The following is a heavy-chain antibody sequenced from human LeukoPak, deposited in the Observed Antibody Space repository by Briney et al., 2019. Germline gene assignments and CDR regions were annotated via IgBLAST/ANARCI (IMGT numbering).Heavy chain of an antibody. D-gene: IGHD2-15*01. Sequence: ASVKVSCKASGYTFTGYYMHWVRQAPGQGLEWMGWINPNSGGTNYAQKFQGRVTMTRDTSTSTVYMELSSLRSEDTAVYYCARDQAVRYCSGGSCHTEIYYFDYWGQGTLVTVSP. CDR3: ARDQAVRYCSGGSCHTEIYYFDY. V-gene: IGHV1-2*02. CDR1: GYTFTGYY. J-gene: IGHJ4*02. CDR2: INPNSGGT.